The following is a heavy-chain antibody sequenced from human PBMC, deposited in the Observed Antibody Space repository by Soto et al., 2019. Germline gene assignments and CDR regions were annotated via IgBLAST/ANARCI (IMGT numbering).Heavy chain of an antibody. CDR3: ARDGSYSNYESYYYYGMDV. CDR2: ISYDGSNK. Sequence: QVQLVESGGGVFQPGRSLRLSCAASGFTFSSYAMHWVRQAPGKGLEWVAVISYDGSNKYYADSVKGRFTISRDNSKNTLYLQMNSLRAEDTAVYYCARDGSYSNYESYYYYGMDVWGQGTTVTVSS. V-gene: IGHV3-30-3*01. J-gene: IGHJ6*02. D-gene: IGHD4-4*01. CDR1: GFTFSSYA.